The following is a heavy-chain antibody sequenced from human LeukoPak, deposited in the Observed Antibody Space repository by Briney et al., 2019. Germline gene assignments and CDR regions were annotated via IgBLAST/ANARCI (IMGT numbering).Heavy chain of an antibody. J-gene: IGHJ4*02. D-gene: IGHD6-13*01. CDR1: DFLHSILY. CDR3: ARVAAGKVIDY. CDR2: IYSGSKT. Sequence: GGSVRLLRGGCDFLHSILYILGASDPRGKGRMCVSVIYSGSKTYNAASVKGRITISRDNSKNTAYLQMNSLRAEDAAVYYCARVAAGKVIDYGGQGT. V-gene: IGHV3-53*01.